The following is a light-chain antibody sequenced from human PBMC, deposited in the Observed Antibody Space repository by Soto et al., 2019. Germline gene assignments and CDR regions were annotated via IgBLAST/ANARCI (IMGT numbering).Light chain of an antibody. CDR2: DAS. V-gene: IGKV3-20*01. Sequence: EIVLKQSPGTLSLTPGERATLSCRASQSVSSYLAWYQQKPGQAPRLLIYDASNRATGIPDRFSGSGSGTDFTLTISRLEPEDFAVYYCQQYSDSVGTFGQGTKVDIK. CDR1: QSVSSY. CDR3: QQYSDSVGT. J-gene: IGKJ1*01.